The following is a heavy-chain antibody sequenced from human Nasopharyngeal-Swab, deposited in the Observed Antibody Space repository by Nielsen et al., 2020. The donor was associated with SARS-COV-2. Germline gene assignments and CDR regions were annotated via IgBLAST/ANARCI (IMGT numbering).Heavy chain of an antibody. J-gene: IGHJ4*02. D-gene: IGHD3-22*01. CDR1: GYTFTGYY. Sequence: ASVKVSCKASGYTFTGYYMHWVRQAPGQGLERMGRINPNSGGTNYAQKFQGRVTMTRDTSISTAYMELSRLRSDDTAVYYCARYYYDSSGYTYYFDYWGQGTLVTVSS. V-gene: IGHV1-2*06. CDR3: ARYYYDSSGYTYYFDY. CDR2: INPNSGGT.